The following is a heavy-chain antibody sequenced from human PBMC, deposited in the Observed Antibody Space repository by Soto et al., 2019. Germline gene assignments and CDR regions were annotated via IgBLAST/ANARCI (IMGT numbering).Heavy chain of an antibody. D-gene: IGHD2-15*01. CDR1: GGSISSYY. J-gene: IGHJ4*02. V-gene: IGHV4-59*01. CDR3: ARGLVVAATPFDY. Sequence: SETLSLTCTVSGGSISSYYWSWIRQPPGKGLEWIGYIYYSGSTNYNPSLKSRVTISVDTSKNQFSLKLSSVTAADTAVYYCARGLVVAATPFDYWGQGTLVTVSS. CDR2: IYYSGST.